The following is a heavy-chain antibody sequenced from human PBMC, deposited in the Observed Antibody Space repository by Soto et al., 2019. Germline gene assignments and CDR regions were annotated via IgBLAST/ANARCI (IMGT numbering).Heavy chain of an antibody. J-gene: IGHJ4*02. Sequence: GGSLRLSCAASGFTFSSYAMSWVRQAPGKGLEWVSVISGSGGSTSYADSVKGRFTISRDNSKNTLYLQMNSLRAEDTAVYYFAKDQSSSWQVRYFEYWGQETLVTVSS. CDR1: GFTFSSYA. V-gene: IGHV3-23*01. CDR3: AKDQSSSWQVRYFEY. D-gene: IGHD6-13*01. CDR2: ISGSGGST.